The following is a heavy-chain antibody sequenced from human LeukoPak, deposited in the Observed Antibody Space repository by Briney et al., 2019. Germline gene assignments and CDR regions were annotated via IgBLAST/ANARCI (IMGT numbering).Heavy chain of an antibody. V-gene: IGHV4-4*07. CDR1: GGSISSYY. CDR3: ASHTLYYDILTGYSIFDY. Sequence: PSETLSLTCTVSGGSISSYYWSWIRQPAGKGLEWIGRIDTSGSTNYSPSLRSRVTISIDTSNNQFSLKLSSVTAADTAVYYCASHTLYYDILTGYSIFDYWGQGTLVTVSS. J-gene: IGHJ4*02. D-gene: IGHD3-9*01. CDR2: IDTSGST.